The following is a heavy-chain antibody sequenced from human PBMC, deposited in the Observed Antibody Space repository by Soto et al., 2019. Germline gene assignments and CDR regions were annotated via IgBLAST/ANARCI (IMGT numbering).Heavy chain of an antibody. CDR1: GGTFSSYT. Sequence: SVKVSCKASGGTFSSYTISWVRQAPGQGLEWMGRIIPILGITNYAQKFQGRVTITADKSTSTAYMELRSLRSDDTAVYYCARDTDWTNGVCYIGYWG. CDR3: ARDTDWTNGVCYIGY. D-gene: IGHD2-8*01. CDR2: IIPILGIT. V-gene: IGHV1-69*04. J-gene: IGHJ4*01.